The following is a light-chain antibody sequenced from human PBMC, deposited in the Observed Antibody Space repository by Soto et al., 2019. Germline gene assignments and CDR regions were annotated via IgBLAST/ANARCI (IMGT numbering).Light chain of an antibody. Sequence: EGVTTQSPATLSVSPGERATLSCRASQNVGGDLAWYQQKPGQAPRLLIYRTSTRANGTPVRFSGSGSGTEFTLTISSLQSEDFAVYYCQEYNRRSSFGQGTKVEIK. V-gene: IGKV3-15*01. CDR1: QNVGGD. CDR3: QEYNRRSS. CDR2: RTS. J-gene: IGKJ1*01.